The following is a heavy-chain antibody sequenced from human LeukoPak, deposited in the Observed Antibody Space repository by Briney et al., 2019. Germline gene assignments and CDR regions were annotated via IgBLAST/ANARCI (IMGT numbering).Heavy chain of an antibody. J-gene: IGHJ4*02. D-gene: IGHD4-23*01. Sequence: SETLSLTCAVYGGSFSGYYWSWIRQPPGKGLEWIGEINHSGSTNYNPSLKSRVTISVDTSKNQFSLRLSSVTAADTAVYYCARRRRVGGRYFDYWGQGTLVTVSS. CDR3: ARRRRVGGRYFDY. V-gene: IGHV4-34*01. CDR1: GGSFSGYY. CDR2: INHSGST.